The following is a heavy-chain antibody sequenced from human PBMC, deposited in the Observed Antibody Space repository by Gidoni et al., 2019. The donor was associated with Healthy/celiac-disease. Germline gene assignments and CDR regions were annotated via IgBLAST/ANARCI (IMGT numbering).Heavy chain of an antibody. Sequence: QVQLQQWGAGLLKPSETLSLTCAVYGGSFSGYYWSWIRQPPGQGLEWIGEINHSGSTNYNPSLKSRVTISVDTSKNQFSLKLSSVTAADTAVYYCASTGATVTTMMGYWGQGTLVTVSS. J-gene: IGHJ4*02. CDR1: GGSFSGYY. V-gene: IGHV4-34*01. CDR3: ASTGATVTTMMGY. CDR2: INHSGST. D-gene: IGHD4-4*01.